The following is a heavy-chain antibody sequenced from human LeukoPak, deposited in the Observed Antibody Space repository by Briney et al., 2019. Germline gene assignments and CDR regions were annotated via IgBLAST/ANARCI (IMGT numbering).Heavy chain of an antibody. D-gene: IGHD3-22*01. CDR2: ISYDGSNK. J-gene: IGHJ4*02. Sequence: GGSLRLSCAVSGFTFSSYRMSWVRQAPGKGLEWVAVISYDGSNKYYADSVKGRFTISRDNSKNTLYLQMNSLRAEDTAVYYCARDLYYDSSGPLDYWGQGTLVTVSS. CDR1: GFTFSSYR. CDR3: ARDLYYDSSGPLDY. V-gene: IGHV3-30-3*01.